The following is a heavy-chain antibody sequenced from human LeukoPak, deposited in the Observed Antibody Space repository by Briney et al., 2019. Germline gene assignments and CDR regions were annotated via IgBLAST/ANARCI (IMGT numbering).Heavy chain of an antibody. CDR1: GFRFDDYG. Sequence: GGSLRLSCAASGFRFDDYGMSWVRQAPGKGLEWVSGINWNGGSTGYADSVKGRFTISRDNAKNSLYLQMNSLRAEDTGLYYCARSPVTSCLGAFCYPFDYWGRGNLVTVSS. V-gene: IGHV3-20*04. CDR3: ARSPVTSCLGAFCYPFDY. J-gene: IGHJ4*02. D-gene: IGHD4/OR15-4a*01. CDR2: INWNGGST.